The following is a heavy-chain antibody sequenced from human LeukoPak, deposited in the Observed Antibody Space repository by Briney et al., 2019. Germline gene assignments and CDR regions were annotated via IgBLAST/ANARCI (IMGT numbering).Heavy chain of an antibody. V-gene: IGHV4-39*07. Sequence: SETLSLTCTVSGGSISSSIYYWGWIRQPPGKGLEWIGSIYYSGSTYYNPSLKSRVTISVDTSKNQFSLKLSSVTAADTAVYYCARGGYGGNSHGSAPTGYYGMDVWGQGTTVTVSS. CDR3: ARGGYGGNSHGSAPTGYYGMDV. D-gene: IGHD4-23*01. CDR2: IYYSGST. CDR1: GGSISSSIYY. J-gene: IGHJ6*02.